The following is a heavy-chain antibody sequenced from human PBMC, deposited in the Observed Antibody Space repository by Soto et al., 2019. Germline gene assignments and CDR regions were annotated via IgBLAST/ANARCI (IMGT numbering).Heavy chain of an antibody. CDR2: IYYSGST. D-gene: IGHD3-10*01. V-gene: IGHV4-31*03. CDR3: ARGGPGDYYGSGSYGY. J-gene: IGHJ4*02. CDR1: GGSISSGGYY. Sequence: QVQLQESGPGLVKPSQTLPLTCTVSGGSISSGGYYWSWIRQHPGKGLEWIGYIYYSGSTYYNPSLKSRVTISVDTSKNQFSLKLSSVTAADTAVYYCARGGPGDYYGSGSYGYWGQGTLVTVSS.